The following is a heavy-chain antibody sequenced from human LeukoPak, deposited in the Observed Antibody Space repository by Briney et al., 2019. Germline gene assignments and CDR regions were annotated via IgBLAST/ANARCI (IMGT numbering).Heavy chain of an antibody. CDR2: INPSGGST. J-gene: IGHJ4*02. Sequence: ASVKVSCKASGYTFTRYYMHWVRQAPGQGLEWMGIINPSGGSTSYAQKFQGRVTMTRATSTSKVYMELSSLRSEDTAVYYCARVQAPLTGPFDYWGQGTLVTVSS. V-gene: IGHV1-46*01. CDR3: ARVQAPLTGPFDY. D-gene: IGHD3-9*01. CDR1: GYTFTRYY.